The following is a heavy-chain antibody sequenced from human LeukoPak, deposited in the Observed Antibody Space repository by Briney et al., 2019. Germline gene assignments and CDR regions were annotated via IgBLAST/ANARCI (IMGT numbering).Heavy chain of an antibody. J-gene: IGHJ4*02. D-gene: IGHD3-10*01. CDR3: ARGRSGSSPPLFDY. Sequence: PSETLSLTCAVSGGSISSGGYSWSWIRQPPGKGLEWIGYIYHSGSTYYDPSLKSRVTISVDRPKNQFSLKLSSVTAADTAVYYCARGRSGSSPPLFDYWGQGTLVTVSS. V-gene: IGHV4-30-2*01. CDR1: GGSISSGGYS. CDR2: IYHSGST.